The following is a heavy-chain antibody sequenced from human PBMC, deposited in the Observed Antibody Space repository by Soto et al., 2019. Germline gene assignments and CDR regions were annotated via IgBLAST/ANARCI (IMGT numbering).Heavy chain of an antibody. CDR3: ARMDGDYNYYAMDV. CDR2: FFSDAER. J-gene: IGHJ6*02. V-gene: IGHV2-26*01. Sequence: QVTLKESGPVLVQPTETLTPTCTVSGFSLSNPRMGVSWIRQPPGKPLEWLAHFFSDAERSYSASMQSRLTMSTDTSGSQVVLTMTNVDPVDTATYFCARMDGDYNYYAMDVWGQGTTVTVSS. CDR1: GFSLSNPRMG. D-gene: IGHD4-17*01.